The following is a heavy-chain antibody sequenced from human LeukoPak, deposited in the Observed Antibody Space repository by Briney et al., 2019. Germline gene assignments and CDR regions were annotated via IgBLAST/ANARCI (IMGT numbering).Heavy chain of an antibody. CDR1: GGSISSGGYY. CDR3: ARDTGYCSSTSCYRPVDI. J-gene: IGHJ3*02. D-gene: IGHD2-2*02. CDR2: IYTSGST. Sequence: SQTLSLTCTVSGGSISSGGYYWSWIRQPAGKGLEWIGRIYTSGSTNYNPSLKSRVTISVDTSKNQFSLKLSSVTAADTAVYYCARDTGYCSSTSCYRPVDIWGQGTMVTVSS. V-gene: IGHV4-61*02.